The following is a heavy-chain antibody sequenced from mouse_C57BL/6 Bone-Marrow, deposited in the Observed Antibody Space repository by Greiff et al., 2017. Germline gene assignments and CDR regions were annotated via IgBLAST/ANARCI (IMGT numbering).Heavy chain of an antibody. CDR2: ISSGSSTI. J-gene: IGHJ1*03. CDR3: ARDITTVVATNWYFDV. D-gene: IGHD1-1*01. Sequence: EVKLVESGGGLVKPGGSLKLSCAASGFTFSDYGMHWVRQAPEKGLEWVAYISSGSSTIYYADTVKGRFTISRDNAKKTLFLQMTSLRSEDTAMYYCARDITTVVATNWYFDVWGTGTTVTVSS. CDR1: GFTFSDYG. V-gene: IGHV5-17*01.